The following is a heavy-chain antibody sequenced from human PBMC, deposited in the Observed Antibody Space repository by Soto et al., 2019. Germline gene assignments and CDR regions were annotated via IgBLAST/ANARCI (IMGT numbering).Heavy chain of an antibody. J-gene: IGHJ3*02. V-gene: IGHV3-33*01. Sequence: GSLRLSCAAAGFTFSSYGIHWVRQAQVKGLEWVAAIWYDGSNKYYADSVKGRFIISRDNSKNTLYLQMNSLRAEDTAVYYCARANNCGDFVDAFDIWGQGTMVTVSS. D-gene: IGHD4-17*01. CDR2: IWYDGSNK. CDR1: GFTFSSYG. CDR3: ARANNCGDFVDAFDI.